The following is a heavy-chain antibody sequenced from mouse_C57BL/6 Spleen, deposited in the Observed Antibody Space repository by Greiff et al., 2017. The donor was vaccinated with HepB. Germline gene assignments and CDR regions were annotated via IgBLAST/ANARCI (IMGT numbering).Heavy chain of an antibody. D-gene: IGHD1-1*01. Sequence: EVKLVESGGGLVKPGGSLKLSCAASGFTFSDYGMHWVRQAPEKGLEWVAYISSGSSTIYYADTVKGRFTISRDNAKNTLFLQMTSLRSEDTAMYYCARPTTVGATRAMDYWGQGTSVTVSS. J-gene: IGHJ4*01. CDR1: GFTFSDYG. V-gene: IGHV5-17*01. CDR3: ARPTTVGATRAMDY. CDR2: ISSGSSTI.